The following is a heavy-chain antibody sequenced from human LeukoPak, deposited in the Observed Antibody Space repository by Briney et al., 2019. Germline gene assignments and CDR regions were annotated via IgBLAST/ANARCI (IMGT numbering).Heavy chain of an antibody. CDR2: INAGNGNT. D-gene: IGHD3-22*01. CDR1: GYTFTGYY. Sequence: GASVKVSCKASGYTFTGYYMHWVRQAPGQRLEWMGWINAGNGNTKYSQKFQGRVTITRDTSASTAYMELSSLRSEDTAVYYCARERNYYDSSGYYYRYFQHWGQGTLVTVSS. J-gene: IGHJ1*01. CDR3: ARERNYYDSSGYYYRYFQH. V-gene: IGHV1-3*01.